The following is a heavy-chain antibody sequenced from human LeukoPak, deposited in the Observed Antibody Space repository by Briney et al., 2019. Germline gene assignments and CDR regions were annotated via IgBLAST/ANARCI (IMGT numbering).Heavy chain of an antibody. V-gene: IGHV3-7*03. CDR1: GFTFSSYW. Sequence: GGSLRLSCAASGFTFSSYWMSWVRQAPGKGLEWVANIKQDGSEKYYVDSVKGRFTISRDNAKNSLYLQMNSLRADDTAVYYCAKYRGFGDLPDSNLDDWGQGTLVTVSS. CDR2: IKQDGSEK. CDR3: AKYRGFGDLPDSNLDD. J-gene: IGHJ4*02. D-gene: IGHD3-10*01.